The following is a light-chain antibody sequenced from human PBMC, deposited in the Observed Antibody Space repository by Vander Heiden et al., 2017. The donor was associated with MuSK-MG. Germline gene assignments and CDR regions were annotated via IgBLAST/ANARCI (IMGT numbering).Light chain of an antibody. Sequence: QSALTQPPSASGSPGQSVTISCTGTSSDVGGYNSVSWYQQHPGKAPKLMIYEVTKRPSGVPDRFSGSKSGNTASLTVSGLQAADEAHYYCISYSGSTHVGIGGGTKLTVL. V-gene: IGLV2-8*01. CDR2: EVT. CDR1: SSDVGGYNS. J-gene: IGLJ2*01. CDR3: ISYSGSTHVG.